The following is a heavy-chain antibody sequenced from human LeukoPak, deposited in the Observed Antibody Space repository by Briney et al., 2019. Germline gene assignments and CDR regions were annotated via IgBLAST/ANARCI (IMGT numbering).Heavy chain of an antibody. CDR3: VRDAYGAHFDY. Sequence: GGSLRLSCAASGFTFRGSTMHWVRQAPGKGLEWVSTLTRGGDNDIHYADSVKGRFTISRDNSKNSLYLQMNSLRADDTAVYYCVRDAYGAHFDYWGQGTLVTVSS. J-gene: IGHJ4*02. CDR2: LTRGGDNDI. V-gene: IGHV3-21*06. D-gene: IGHD2-21*01. CDR1: GFTFRGST.